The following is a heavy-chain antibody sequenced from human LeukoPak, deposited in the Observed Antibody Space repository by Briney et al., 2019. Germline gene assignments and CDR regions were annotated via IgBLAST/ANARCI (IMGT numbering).Heavy chain of an antibody. V-gene: IGHV3-23*01. Sequence: GGSLRLSCAASGLTFSNYDMSWVRQAPGKGLEWVSSISDSGGSTYYADSVKGRFTISRDNSKNTLYLQMTNLRAADTAVYYCAKDLSRAVAADWFDPWDQGSLVTVSS. J-gene: IGHJ5*02. CDR3: AKDLSRAVAADWFDP. D-gene: IGHD6-19*01. CDR1: GLTFSNYD. CDR2: ISDSGGST.